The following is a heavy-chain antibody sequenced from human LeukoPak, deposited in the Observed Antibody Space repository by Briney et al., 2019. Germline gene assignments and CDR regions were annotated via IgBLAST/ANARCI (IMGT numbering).Heavy chain of an antibody. D-gene: IGHD3-22*01. CDR2: TYYSGST. J-gene: IGHJ5*02. V-gene: IGHV4-39*02. CDR1: GGSISSSSYY. CDR3: ARDSDTSGHYGWFDP. Sequence: SETLSLTCTVSGGSISSSSYYWGWIRQPPGKGLEWIGSTYYSGSTYYNPSLKSRVTISVDTSKNQFSLKLSSVTAADTAVYYCARDSDTSGHYGWFDPWGQGTLVTVSS.